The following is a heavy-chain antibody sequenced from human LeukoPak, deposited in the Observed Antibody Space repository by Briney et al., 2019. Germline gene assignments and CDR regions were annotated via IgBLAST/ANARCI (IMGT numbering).Heavy chain of an antibody. Sequence: SETLSLTCAVYGGSLSGYYWSWIRQPPGKGLEWIGEINHSGSTNYNPSLKSRVTISVDTSKNQFSLKLSSVTAADTAVYYCARGGEWLPLGYWGQGTLVTVSS. CDR1: GGSLSGYY. V-gene: IGHV4-34*01. D-gene: IGHD3-3*01. CDR3: ARGGEWLPLGY. CDR2: INHSGST. J-gene: IGHJ4*02.